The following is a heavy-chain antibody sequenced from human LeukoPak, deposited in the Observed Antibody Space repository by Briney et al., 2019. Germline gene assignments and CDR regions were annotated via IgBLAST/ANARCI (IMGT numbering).Heavy chain of an antibody. V-gene: IGHV1-18*04. CDR3: ARGLTMIRGVIAY. Sequence: ASLKVSCKASGYTFTAYYIHWVRQAPGQGLEWMGWISAYNGNTNYAQKLQGRVTMTTDTSTSTAYMELSSLRSEDTAVYYCARGLTMIRGVIAYWGQGTLVTVSS. CDR2: ISAYNGNT. D-gene: IGHD3-10*01. J-gene: IGHJ4*02. CDR1: GYTFTAYY.